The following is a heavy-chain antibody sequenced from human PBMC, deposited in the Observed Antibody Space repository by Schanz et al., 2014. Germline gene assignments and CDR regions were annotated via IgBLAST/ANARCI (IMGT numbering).Heavy chain of an antibody. Sequence: EVQLLESGGGLVQPGGSLRLSCAASGFTFRGYAMSWVRQAPGRGLEWVSIISGSGGNTYYADAVRGRFTISRDNSKTTGYLQMTSLRAEDTAVYYCAKDAENTAMITDYFDYWGQGTLVTVSS. CDR3: AKDAENTAMITDYFDY. J-gene: IGHJ4*02. V-gene: IGHV3-23*01. CDR2: ISGSGGNT. CDR1: GFTFRGYA. D-gene: IGHD5-18*01.